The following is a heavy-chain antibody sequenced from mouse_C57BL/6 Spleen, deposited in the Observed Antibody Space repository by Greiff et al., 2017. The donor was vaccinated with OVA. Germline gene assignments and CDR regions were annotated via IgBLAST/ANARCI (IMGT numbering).Heavy chain of an antibody. J-gene: IGHJ3*01. V-gene: IGHV5-6*01. D-gene: IGHD2-5*01. CDR2: ISSGGSYT. CDR3: ARHGDYSNFSWFAY. CDR1: GFTFSSYG. Sequence: EVKLVESGGDLVKPGGSLKLSCAASGFTFSSYGMSWVRQTPDKRLEWVATISSGGSYTYYPDSVKGRFTISRDNAKNTLYLQMSSLKAEDTAMYYCARHGDYSNFSWFAYWGQGTLVTVSA.